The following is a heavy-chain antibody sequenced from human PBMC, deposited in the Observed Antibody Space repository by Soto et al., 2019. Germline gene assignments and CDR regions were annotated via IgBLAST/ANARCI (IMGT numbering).Heavy chain of an antibody. V-gene: IGHV3-43*01. CDR1: GFTFYDYT. D-gene: IGHD1-1*01. CDR2: ISWDGGST. J-gene: IGHJ3*02. Sequence: PWGSLRLSCAASGFTFYDYTIHFFRQSPLKGLEWVSLISWDGGSTYYADSVKGRFTISRDNSKNSLYLQMNSLRTEDTALYYCAKAEPTRSDAFDIWGQGTMVTVS. CDR3: AKAEPTRSDAFDI.